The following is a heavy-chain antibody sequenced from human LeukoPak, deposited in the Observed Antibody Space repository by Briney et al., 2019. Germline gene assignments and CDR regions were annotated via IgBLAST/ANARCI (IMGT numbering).Heavy chain of an antibody. CDR3: GLLTGVDY. Sequence: GGSLRLSCATSGFTFSDYYMSWIRQAPGKGLEWVSYISGSSSYTNYADSVKGRFTISRDNAKNSLYLQMNSLRAEDTAVYYCGLLTGVDYWGQGTLVTVSS. CDR2: ISGSSSYT. CDR1: GFTFSDYY. J-gene: IGHJ4*02. D-gene: IGHD7-27*01. V-gene: IGHV3-11*03.